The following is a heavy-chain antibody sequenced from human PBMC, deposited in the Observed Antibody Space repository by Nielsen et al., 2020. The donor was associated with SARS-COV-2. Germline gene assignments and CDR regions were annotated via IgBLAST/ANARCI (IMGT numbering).Heavy chain of an antibody. J-gene: IGHJ3*02. CDR2: INAGNGNT. CDR3: ASRDRGYSYGLDAFDI. D-gene: IGHD5-18*01. CDR1: GYTFTSYA. V-gene: IGHV1-3*01. Sequence: ASVKVSCKASGYTFTSYAMHWVRQAPGQRLEWMGWINAGNGNTKYSQKFQGRVTITRDTSASTAYMELSSLRSEDTAVYYCASRDRGYSYGLDAFDIWGQGTVVTVSS.